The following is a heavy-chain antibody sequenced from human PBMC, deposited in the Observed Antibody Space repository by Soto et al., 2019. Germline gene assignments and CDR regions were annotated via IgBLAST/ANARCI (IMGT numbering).Heavy chain of an antibody. J-gene: IGHJ3*02. Sequence: GGSLRLSCAASGFTFNDYAMHWVRQAPGKGLEWVSGISWNRGNIGYADSVKGRFTISRDNAKNSLYLQMNSLRVEDTALYYCAKLGTAAPKDAFDIWGQGTMVTVSS. CDR1: GFTFNDYA. V-gene: IGHV3-9*01. CDR2: ISWNRGNI. D-gene: IGHD2-8*02. CDR3: AKLGTAAPKDAFDI.